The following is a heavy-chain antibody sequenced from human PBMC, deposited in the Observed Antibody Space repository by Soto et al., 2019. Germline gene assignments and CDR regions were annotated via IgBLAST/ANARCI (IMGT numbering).Heavy chain of an antibody. Sequence: GGSLRLSCAASGFTFSDYYMSWIRQAPGKGLEWVSYISSSSSYTNYADSVKGRFTISRDNAKNSLYLQMNSLRAEDTAVYYCARESRSVYGSGSYYYYYYMDVWGKGTTVTVSS. J-gene: IGHJ6*03. CDR3: ARESRSVYGSGSYYYYYYMDV. V-gene: IGHV3-11*06. D-gene: IGHD3-10*01. CDR1: GFTFSDYY. CDR2: ISSSSSYT.